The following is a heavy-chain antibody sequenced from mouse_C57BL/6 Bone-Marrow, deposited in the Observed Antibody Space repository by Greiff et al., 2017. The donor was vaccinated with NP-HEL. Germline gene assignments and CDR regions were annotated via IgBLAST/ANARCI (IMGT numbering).Heavy chain of an antibody. D-gene: IGHD6-5*01. CDR1: GYSITSGYY. CDR3: AREAYSAWFAY. J-gene: IGHJ3*01. Sequence: VQLQQSGPGLVKPSQSLSLTCSVTGYSITSGYYWNWIRQFPGNKLEWMGYISYDGSNNYNPSLKNRISITRDTSKNQFFLKLNSVTTEDTATYYCAREAYSAWFAYWGQGTLVTVSA. V-gene: IGHV3-6*01. CDR2: ISYDGSN.